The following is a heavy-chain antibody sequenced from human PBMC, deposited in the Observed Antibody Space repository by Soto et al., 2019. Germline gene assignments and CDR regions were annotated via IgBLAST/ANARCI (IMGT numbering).Heavy chain of an antibody. D-gene: IGHD2-15*01. CDR3: AKDPGYCSGGSCYYFDY. Sequence: PGGSLRLSCAASEFTFSNYAMSWVRQAPGKGLEWVSSIIGSAGSGKSTYYADSVKGRFTISRDNSRNTLYLQMNSLRAEDTAVYYCAKDPGYCSGGSCYYFDYWGQGTLVTVSS. CDR1: EFTFSNYA. CDR2: IIGSAGSGKST. J-gene: IGHJ4*02. V-gene: IGHV3-23*01.